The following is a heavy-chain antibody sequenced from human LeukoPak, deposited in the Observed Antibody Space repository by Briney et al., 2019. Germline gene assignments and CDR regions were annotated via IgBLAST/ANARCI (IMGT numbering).Heavy chain of an antibody. CDR3: AREERAYDSSGYNYYYGMDV. D-gene: IGHD3-22*01. CDR2: ISGSGGST. V-gene: IGHV3-23*01. CDR1: GFTFSSYA. J-gene: IGHJ6*02. Sequence: GGSLRLSCAASGFTFSSYAMSWVRQAPGKGLEWVSGISGSGGSTYYADSVKGRFTISRDNAKNSLYLQMNSLRAEDTAVYYCAREERAYDSSGYNYYYGMDVWGQGTTVTVSS.